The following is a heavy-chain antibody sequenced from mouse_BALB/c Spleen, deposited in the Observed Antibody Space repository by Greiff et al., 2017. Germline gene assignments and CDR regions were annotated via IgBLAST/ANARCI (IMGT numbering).Heavy chain of an antibody. V-gene: IGHV1-80*01. Sequence: VQLQQSGAELVRPGSSVKISCKASGYAFSSYWMNWVKQRPGQGLEWIGQIYPGDGDTNYNGKFKGKATLTADKSSSTAYMQLSSLTSEDSAVYCCANYRYDGFAYWGQGTLVTVSA. D-gene: IGHD2-14*01. J-gene: IGHJ3*01. CDR2: IYPGDGDT. CDR3: ANYRYDGFAY. CDR1: GYAFSSYW.